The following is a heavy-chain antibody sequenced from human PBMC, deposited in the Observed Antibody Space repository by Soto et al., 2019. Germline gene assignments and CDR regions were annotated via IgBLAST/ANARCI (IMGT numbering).Heavy chain of an antibody. Sequence: QGQLVQSGAEVKKPGASVKVSCKASGYTFTDYDISWVRQAPGQGLEWMGWISVDNGNTKYVESLQGRVTKTTDTTSSTTYLEVRSLRSDDPAVYYCAGTSVSNYNGCDPWGQGTLVAVSS. J-gene: IGHJ5*02. V-gene: IGHV1-18*01. CDR1: GYTFTDYD. CDR3: AGTSVSNYNGCDP. D-gene: IGHD4-4*01. CDR2: ISVDNGNT.